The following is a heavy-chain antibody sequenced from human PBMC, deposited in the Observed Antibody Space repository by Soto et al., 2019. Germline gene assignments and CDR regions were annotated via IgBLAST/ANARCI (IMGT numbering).Heavy chain of an antibody. V-gene: IGHV3-21*01. D-gene: IGHD2-21*01. Sequence: GGSLRLSCAASTFIFTTYSMNWVRQAPGKGLEWVSSISTSSSFIYYAASVKGRFTISRDNAKSSVYLQMNSLRAEDTAVYYCARGFYGDFPLGAMDVCGQGTTVTVYS. CDR2: ISTSSSFI. CDR3: ARGFYGDFPLGAMDV. J-gene: IGHJ6*02. CDR1: TFIFTTYS.